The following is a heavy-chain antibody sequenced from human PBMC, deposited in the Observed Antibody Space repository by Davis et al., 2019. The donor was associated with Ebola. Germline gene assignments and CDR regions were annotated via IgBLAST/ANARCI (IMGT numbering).Heavy chain of an antibody. CDR1: GNKFTNYK. J-gene: IGHJ4*02. CDR3: ARGTGDGSCDY. CDR2: INPSAGST. Sequence: ASVKVSCKASGNKFTNYKIHWVRQAPGQGLEWMGMINPSAGSTSYALKFQGRLTMTRDTSTNTVSMDLSSLTFEDTAVYYCARGTGDGSCDYWGQGALATVSS. V-gene: IGHV1-46*01. D-gene: IGHD7-27*01.